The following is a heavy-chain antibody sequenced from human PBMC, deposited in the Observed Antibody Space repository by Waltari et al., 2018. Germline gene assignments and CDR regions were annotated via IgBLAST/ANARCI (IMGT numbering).Heavy chain of an antibody. CDR3: ARRNSSSWSSRGGWFDP. D-gene: IGHD6-13*01. CDR1: GGSISSSSYY. Sequence: QLQLQESGPGLVKPSETLSLTCTVSGGSISSSSYYWGWIRPPPGKGLEWIGSFYYSGSTYYNPSLKSRVTISVDTSKNQFSLKLSSVTAADTAVYYCARRNSSSWSSRGGWFDPWGQGTLVTVSS. V-gene: IGHV4-39*01. J-gene: IGHJ5*02. CDR2: FYYSGST.